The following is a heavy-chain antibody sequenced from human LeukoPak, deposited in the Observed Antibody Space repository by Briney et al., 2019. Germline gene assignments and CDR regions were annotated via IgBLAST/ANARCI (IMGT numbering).Heavy chain of an antibody. CDR3: ARDSRYPHYDYVWGSYRWQKALDY. J-gene: IGHJ4*02. V-gene: IGHV1-3*01. D-gene: IGHD3-16*02. Sequence: GASVKVSCKASGYTFTSYAMHWVRQAPGQRLEWMGWINAGNGNTNYAQKLQGRVTMTTDTSTSTAYMELRSLRSDDTAVYYCARDSRYPHYDYVWGSYRWQKALDYWGQGTLVTVSS. CDR2: INAGNGNT. CDR1: GYTFTSYA.